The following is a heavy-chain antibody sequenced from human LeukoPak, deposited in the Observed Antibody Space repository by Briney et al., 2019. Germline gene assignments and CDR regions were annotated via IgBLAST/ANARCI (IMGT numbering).Heavy chain of an antibody. V-gene: IGHV4-34*01. D-gene: IGHD5-24*01. CDR2: INHSGST. CDR1: GGSFSGYY. J-gene: IGHJ4*02. CDR3: ARRVKRWLQFFRGFDY. Sequence: PSETLSLTCAVYGGSFSGYYWSWIRQPPGKGLEWIGEINHSGSTNYNPSLKSRVTISVDTSKNQFSLKLSSVTAADTAVHYCARRVKRWLQFFRGFDYWGQGTLVTVSS.